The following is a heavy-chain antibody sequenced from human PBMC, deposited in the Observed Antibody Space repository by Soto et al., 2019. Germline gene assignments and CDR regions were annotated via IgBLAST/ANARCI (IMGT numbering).Heavy chain of an antibody. CDR1: GFTFSSFA. CDR3: ARGFSAGKDSPPDF. J-gene: IGHJ4*02. D-gene: IGHD6-13*01. V-gene: IGHV3-23*01. CDR2: ISGSGGST. Sequence: GGSLRLSCAASGFTFSSFAMSWVRQAPGKGLDWVSAISGSGGSTYSADSVKGRFTISRDNSKNTLYLQMSSLRAEDTAVYYCARGFSAGKDSPPDFWGQGSLVTVSS.